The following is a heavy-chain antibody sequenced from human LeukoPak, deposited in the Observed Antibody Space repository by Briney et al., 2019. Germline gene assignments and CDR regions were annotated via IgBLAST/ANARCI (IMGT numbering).Heavy chain of an antibody. CDR1: GFTFSSYG. Sequence: GGTLRLSCAASGFTFSSYGMSWVRQAPGKGLEWVSGISGSGGRTYYADSVKGRFTISRDNSKNTLYLQMNSLRAEDTAVYYCAKASDSSGPGANFDYWGQGTLVTVSS. D-gene: IGHD3-22*01. CDR2: ISGSGGRT. CDR3: AKASDSSGPGANFDY. V-gene: IGHV3-23*01. J-gene: IGHJ4*02.